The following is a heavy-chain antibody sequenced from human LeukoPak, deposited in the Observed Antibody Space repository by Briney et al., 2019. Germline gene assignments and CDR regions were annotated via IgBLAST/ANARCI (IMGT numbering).Heavy chain of an antibody. CDR2: IYYSGST. V-gene: IGHV4-61*01. CDR1: GDSISSNNYD. Sequence: PSETLSLTCFVSGDSISSNNYDWGWIRQPPGKGLEWIGYIYYSGSTNYNPSLKSRVTISVDTSKNQFSLKLSSVTAADTAVYYCARERWERNPHSIYYYYYGMDVWGQGTTVTVSS. CDR3: ARERWERNPHSIYYYYYGMDV. J-gene: IGHJ6*02. D-gene: IGHD1-26*01.